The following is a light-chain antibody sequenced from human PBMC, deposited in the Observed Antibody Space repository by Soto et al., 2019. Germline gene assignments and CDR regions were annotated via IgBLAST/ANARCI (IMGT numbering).Light chain of an antibody. Sequence: QPVLTQSPSASASPGASVKLTCTLSRGHSDYAIAWHQQQPEKGPRYLMKVTSDGSHTKGDGIPDRFSGSSSGADRYLTISSLRSDDEADYYCQAWGTGGVFGGGTKLTVL. V-gene: IGLV4-69*01. CDR2: VTSDGSH. J-gene: IGLJ3*02. CDR3: QAWGTGGV. CDR1: RGHSDYA.